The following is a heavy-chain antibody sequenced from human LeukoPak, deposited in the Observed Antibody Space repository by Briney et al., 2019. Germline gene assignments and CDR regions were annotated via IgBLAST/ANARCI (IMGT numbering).Heavy chain of an antibody. J-gene: IGHJ5*02. CDR3: ATFFDFWFGP. CDR1: GVSVSSGSYF. V-gene: IGHV4-61*01. CDR2: IYHDGST. D-gene: IGHD5/OR15-5a*01. Sequence: SETLSLTCTVSGVSVSSGSYFWSWIRQPPGEGPQWIGYIYHDGSTNYSPSLRSRVSISVDTSKNQFSLKLSSVTTADTAVYFCATFFDFWFGPWGQGTQVTVSS.